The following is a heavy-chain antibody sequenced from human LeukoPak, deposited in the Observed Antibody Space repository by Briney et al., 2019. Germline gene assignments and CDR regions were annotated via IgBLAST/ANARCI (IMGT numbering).Heavy chain of an antibody. V-gene: IGHV4-39*01. J-gene: IGHJ4*02. CDR3: ARRGITYSSSFFDF. Sequence: SETLSLTCAVSGGSISGGKDFWGWIRQPPGKGLEGIGSIYYTGSSYYNPSLKSRVSISVDTSKNEFSLKVHSATAADTAVYYCARRGITYSSSFFDFWGQGTLVAVSS. CDR2: IYYTGSS. CDR1: GGSISGGKDF. D-gene: IGHD6-13*01.